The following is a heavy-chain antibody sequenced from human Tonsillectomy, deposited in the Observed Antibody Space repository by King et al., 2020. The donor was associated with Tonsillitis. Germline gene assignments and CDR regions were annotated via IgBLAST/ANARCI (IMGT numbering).Heavy chain of an antibody. V-gene: IGHV3-30-3*01. J-gene: IGHJ6*02. D-gene: IGHD3-10*01. CDR2: ISYDGSIK. CDR1: GFTFSSYA. CDR3: ARDDGSGSFSFPHYYYGMDV. Sequence: VQLVESGGGVVRLGRSLRLSCAASGFTFSSYAIHWVRQAPGKGLEWVSVISYDGSIKYYADSVKGRFTISRDNSKNTLYLQMNSLRAEDTAVYYWARDDGSGSFSFPHYYYGMDVWGQGTTVTVSS.